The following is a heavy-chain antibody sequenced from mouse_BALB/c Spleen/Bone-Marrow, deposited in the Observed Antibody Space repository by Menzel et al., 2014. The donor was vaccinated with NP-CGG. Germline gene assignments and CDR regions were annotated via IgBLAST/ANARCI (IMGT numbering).Heavy chain of an antibody. D-gene: IGHD2-14*01. J-gene: IGHJ4*01. V-gene: IGHV1-67*01. CDR3: GRGDYRYDEAMDF. Sequence: VQLQQSGPELVRPGVSVKISCKGSGYTFTDYGMHWVKQSHAKSLEWIGLISLYSGNTNYNQKFKDKATMTVDKSSSTAYKELARMTSEASAIYFCGRGDYRYDEAMDFWGQGTSVTVSS. CDR1: GYTFTDYG. CDR2: ISLYSGNT.